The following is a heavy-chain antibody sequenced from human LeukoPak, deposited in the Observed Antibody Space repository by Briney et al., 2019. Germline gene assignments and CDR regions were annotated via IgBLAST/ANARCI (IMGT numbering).Heavy chain of an antibody. CDR3: ARSGFGGNVNFDL. J-gene: IGHJ4*02. CDR2: MNPSSGAT. D-gene: IGHD4-23*01. V-gene: IGHV1-8*02. Sequence: ASVKVSCKASGYIFTSYDINWVRQAAGQGLDWIGWMNPSSGATDYTQKFKGRVTSTRDTSTSTAYMELSSLGSEDTAVYYCARSGFGGNVNFDLWGQGTLVTVSS. CDR1: GYIFTSYD.